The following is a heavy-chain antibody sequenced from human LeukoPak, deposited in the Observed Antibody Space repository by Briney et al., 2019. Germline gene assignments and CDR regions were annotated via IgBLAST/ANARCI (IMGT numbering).Heavy chain of an antibody. CDR2: ISYDGSNK. Sequence: PGGSPRLSCSASGFTFSSYGMHWVRRAPGKGLEWVAVISYDGSNKYYADSVKGRFTTSRDNSKNTLYLQMNSLRAEDTAVYYCAKEDADYYYMDVWGKGTTVTVSS. CDR3: AKEDADYYYMDV. V-gene: IGHV3-30*18. J-gene: IGHJ6*03. CDR1: GFTFSSYG.